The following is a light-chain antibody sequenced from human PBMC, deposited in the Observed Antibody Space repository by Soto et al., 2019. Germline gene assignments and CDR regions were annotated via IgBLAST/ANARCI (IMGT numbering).Light chain of an antibody. J-gene: IGKJ2*01. CDR1: QSVSSSY. CDR2: GAS. Sequence: EIVLTQSPGTLSLSTGDRATLSCRASQSVSSSYLAWYQQKPGQAPSLLIYGASNRATGIPDRFSGGGSGTDFTLTISRLEPEDFAVYYCQQYGKSAMFTFGQGTKLENK. V-gene: IGKV3-20*01. CDR3: QQYGKSAMFT.